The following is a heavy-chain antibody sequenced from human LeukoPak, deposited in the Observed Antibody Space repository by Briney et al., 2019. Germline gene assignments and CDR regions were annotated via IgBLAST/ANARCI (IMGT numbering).Heavy chain of an antibody. V-gene: IGHV4-61*02. CDR3: ARDRVRGYSYGYDY. CDR1: GGSISSGSYY. D-gene: IGHD5-18*01. CDR2: IYTSGST. Sequence: SQTLSLTCTVSGGSISSGSYYWSWIRQPAGKGLEWIGRIYTSGSTNYNPSLKSRVTISVDTSKNQFSLKLSSVTAADTAVYYCARDRVRGYSYGYDYWGQGTLVTVSS. J-gene: IGHJ4*02.